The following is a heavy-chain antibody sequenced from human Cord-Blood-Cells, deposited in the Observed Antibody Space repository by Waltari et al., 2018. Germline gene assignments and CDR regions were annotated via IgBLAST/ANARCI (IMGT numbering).Heavy chain of an antibody. Sequence: QVQLVQSGAEVKKPGASVKVSCKASGYIFTGYYMHWVRQAPGQGLEWMGWINPNSGGTNYAQKFQGRVTMTRDTSISTGYMELSRLRSDDTAVYYCARGGSTAVYYYYYYYMDVWGKGTTVTVSS. V-gene: IGHV1-2*02. CDR3: ARGGSTAVYYYYYYYMDV. J-gene: IGHJ6*03. CDR1: GYIFTGYY. CDR2: INPNSGGT. D-gene: IGHD6-6*01.